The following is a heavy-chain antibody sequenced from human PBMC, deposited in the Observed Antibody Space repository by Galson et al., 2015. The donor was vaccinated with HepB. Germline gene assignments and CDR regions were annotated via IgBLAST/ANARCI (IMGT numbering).Heavy chain of an antibody. Sequence: ETLSLTCTVSGGSMTNYAWSWIRQPPGKGLEWIAYIYYNGDTTYNPSLSSRVTISVDTSKNQFSLKLNSVTAADTAVYYCARDFPLDCSSITCPSPQDVWGQGIAVTVSS. CDR2: IYYNGDT. CDR1: GGSMTNYA. J-gene: IGHJ6*02. D-gene: IGHD2-2*01. V-gene: IGHV4-59*01. CDR3: ARDFPLDCSSITCPSPQDV.